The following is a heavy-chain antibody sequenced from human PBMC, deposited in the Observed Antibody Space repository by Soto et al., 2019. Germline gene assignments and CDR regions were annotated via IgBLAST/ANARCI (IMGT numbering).Heavy chain of an antibody. D-gene: IGHD3-22*01. J-gene: IGHJ4*02. Sequence: GESLKISCKGSGYSFTSYWIGWVRQMPGKGLEWMGIIYPGDSDTRYGPSFQGQVTTSAAKPISTAYLQWSSLKASDTAMYYCARQTKLLNYYDSSGYVDYWGQGTLVTVSS. CDR2: IYPGDSDT. V-gene: IGHV5-51*01. CDR1: GYSFTSYW. CDR3: ARQTKLLNYYDSSGYVDY.